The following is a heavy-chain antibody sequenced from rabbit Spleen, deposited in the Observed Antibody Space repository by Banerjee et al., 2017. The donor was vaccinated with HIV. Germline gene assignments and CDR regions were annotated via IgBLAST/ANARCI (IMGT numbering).Heavy chain of an antibody. J-gene: IGHJ3*01. CDR3: ARNADGGWDL. CDR1: GFSFSNKA. CDR2: INVITGKA. V-gene: IGHV1S8*01. Sequence: QEQLVESGGGLVQPGGSLKLSCKASGFSFSNKAVMCWVRQAPGKGLEWIACINVITGKAVYANWAKGRFTISSDNAQNTVDLQMNSLTPADTATYFCARNADGGWDLWGQGTLVTVS. D-gene: IGHD4-1*01.